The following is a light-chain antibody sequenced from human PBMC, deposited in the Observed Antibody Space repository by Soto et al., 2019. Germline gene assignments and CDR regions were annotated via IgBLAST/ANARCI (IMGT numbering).Light chain of an antibody. V-gene: IGKV3-11*01. CDR3: QQRSNWPLT. J-gene: IGKJ4*01. Sequence: EIVLTQSPATLSLPPGERVTLSCRASQSVSSSLAWYQQRPGQAPRLLIYDASNRATGIPARFSGSGSGTDFTLTISSLEPADFAVYYCQQRSNWPLTFGGGTKVDI. CDR1: QSVSSS. CDR2: DAS.